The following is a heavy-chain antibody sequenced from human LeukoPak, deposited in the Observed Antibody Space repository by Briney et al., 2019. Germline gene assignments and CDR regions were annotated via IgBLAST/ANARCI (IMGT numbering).Heavy chain of an antibody. Sequence: GGSLRLSRGAFGFTLRDSYMSWIRQAPGKGLEWVSYIHKSTNYTSYAASVKGRFTISRDNAKNSLYLQMNSLRAEDTALYYCAKEGGTRGTFDVWGQGTMVTVSS. CDR1: GFTLRDSY. V-gene: IGHV3-11*05. CDR2: IHKSTNYT. D-gene: IGHD3/OR15-3a*01. CDR3: AKEGGTRGTFDV. J-gene: IGHJ3*01.